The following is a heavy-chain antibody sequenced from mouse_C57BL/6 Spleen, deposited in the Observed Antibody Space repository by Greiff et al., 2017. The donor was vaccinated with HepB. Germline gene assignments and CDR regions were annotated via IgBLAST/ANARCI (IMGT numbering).Heavy chain of an antibody. Sequence: VQLQQPGAELVRPGSSVKLSCKASGYTFTSYWMDWVKQRPGQGLEWIGNIYPSDSETHYNQKFKDKATLTVDKSSSTAYMQLSSLTSEDSAVYYCARSNDGYYGGFDYWGQGTTLTVSS. CDR3: ARSNDGYYGGFDY. V-gene: IGHV1-61*01. D-gene: IGHD2-3*01. J-gene: IGHJ2*01. CDR1: GYTFTSYW. CDR2: IYPSDSET.